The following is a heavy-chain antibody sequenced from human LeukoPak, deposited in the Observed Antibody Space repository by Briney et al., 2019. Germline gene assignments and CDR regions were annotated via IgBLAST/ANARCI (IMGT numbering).Heavy chain of an antibody. CDR3: ARGVVRHPADYYMDV. D-gene: IGHD3-10*01. Sequence: PSETLSLTCTVSGGSISSYYWSWIRQPPGKGLEWIGYIYYSGSTNYNPSLKSRVTILVHTSKNQFSLKLSSVTAADTAVYYCARGVVRHPADYYMDVWGKGTTVTISS. CDR2: IYYSGST. J-gene: IGHJ6*03. CDR1: GGSISSYY. V-gene: IGHV4-59*01.